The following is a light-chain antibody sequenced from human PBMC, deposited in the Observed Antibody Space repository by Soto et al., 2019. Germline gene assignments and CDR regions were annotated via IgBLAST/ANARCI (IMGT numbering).Light chain of an antibody. V-gene: IGLV3-1*01. CDR1: TLGDKY. CDR2: QDS. J-gene: IGLJ2*01. CDR3: QAWDSSSARVV. Sequence: SYELTQPPSVSVSPGQTASITCSGDTLGDKYACWYQQKPGQSPVLVIYQDSKRPSGIPERFSGSNSGNTATLTISGTQAMDEADYYCQAWDSSSARVVFGGGTKVTVL.